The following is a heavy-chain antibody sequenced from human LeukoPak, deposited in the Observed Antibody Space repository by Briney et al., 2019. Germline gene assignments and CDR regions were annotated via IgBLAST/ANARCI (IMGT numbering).Heavy chain of an antibody. CDR1: GYTFTAYY. Sequence: GASVKVSCKASGYTFTAYYMHWVRQAPGQGLEWMGWINPNSGDTKIAQKFQGRVTMTRDTSISTAYMELSRLRSDDTAVYYCARGAAAHTYYYYMDVWGKGTTVTVSS. J-gene: IGHJ6*03. V-gene: IGHV1-2*02. D-gene: IGHD6-13*01. CDR2: INPNSGDT. CDR3: ARGAAAHTYYYYMDV.